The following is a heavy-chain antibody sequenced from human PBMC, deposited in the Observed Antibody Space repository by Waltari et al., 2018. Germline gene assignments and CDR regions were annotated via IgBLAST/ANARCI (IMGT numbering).Heavy chain of an antibody. CDR3: ARPYEHRIREDAFDI. CDR2: ILPGVSET. J-gene: IGHJ3*02. Sequence: EVQLAQSGAEVKKPGESLRISCRGAGYGFSDYWIGWVRQMPGRGLEWMGTILPGVSETEDSPSFQGQVTISADKSISTAYRQWGSLKASDTAMYYCARPYEHRIREDAFDIWGQGTMVTVSS. D-gene: IGHD1-20*01. V-gene: IGHV5-51*01. CDR1: GYGFSDYW.